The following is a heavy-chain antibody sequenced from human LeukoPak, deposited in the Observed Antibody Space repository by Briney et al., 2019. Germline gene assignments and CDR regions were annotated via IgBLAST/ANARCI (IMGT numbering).Heavy chain of an antibody. Sequence: SQTLSLTCTVSGGSISIGGYYWSWIRQHPGKGLEWIGYIYYSGSTYYNPSLKSRVTISVDTSKNQFSLKLSSVTAADTAVYYCARRKYSSGWLVADYFDYWGQGTLVTVSS. CDR2: IYYSGST. D-gene: IGHD6-19*01. CDR1: GGSISIGGYY. CDR3: ARRKYSSGWLVADYFDY. J-gene: IGHJ4*02. V-gene: IGHV4-31*03.